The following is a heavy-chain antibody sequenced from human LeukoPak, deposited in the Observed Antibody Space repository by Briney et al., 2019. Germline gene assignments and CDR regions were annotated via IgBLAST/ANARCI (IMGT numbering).Heavy chain of an antibody. CDR1: GYTFTDYY. J-gene: IGHJ3*02. D-gene: IGHD3-10*01. CDR2: INPSGGST. CDR3: AREGRLTHAFDI. V-gene: IGHV1-46*01. Sequence: VASVKVSCKTSGYTFTDYYMHWVRQAPGQGLEWMGIINPSGGSTSYAQKFQGRVTMTRGTSTSTVYMELSSLRSEDTAVYYCAREGRLTHAFDIWGQGTMVTVSS.